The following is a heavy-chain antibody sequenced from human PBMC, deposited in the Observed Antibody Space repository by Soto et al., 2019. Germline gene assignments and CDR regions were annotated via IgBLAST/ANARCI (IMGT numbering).Heavy chain of an antibody. CDR3: ARGGDTDAFDI. V-gene: IGHV4-31*03. J-gene: IGHJ3*02. D-gene: IGHD1-26*01. Sequence: KTSETLSLTCTVSGDSISSGGYYWSWIRQHPGKGLEWIGYISNSGSTFYNPSLRSRVTTSVDTSKNQFSLKLSSVTAADTAVYYCARGGDTDAFDIWGQGTMVTVSS. CDR2: ISNSGST. CDR1: GDSISSGGYY.